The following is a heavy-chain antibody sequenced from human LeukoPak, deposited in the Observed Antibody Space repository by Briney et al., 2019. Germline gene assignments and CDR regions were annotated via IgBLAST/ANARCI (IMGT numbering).Heavy chain of an antibody. V-gene: IGHV1-69*06. J-gene: IGHJ4*02. Sequence: RASVKVSCKASGGTFSSYAISWVRQAPGQGLEWMGGIIPIFGTANYAQKFQGRVTITADKSTSTAYMELSSLRSEDTAVYYCARMVLQSFDYWGQGTLVTVSS. CDR3: ARMVLQSFDY. CDR1: GGTFSSYA. CDR2: IIPIFGTA. D-gene: IGHD4/OR15-4a*01.